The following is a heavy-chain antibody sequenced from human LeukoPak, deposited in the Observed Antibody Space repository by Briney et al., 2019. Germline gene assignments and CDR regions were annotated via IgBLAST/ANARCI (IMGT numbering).Heavy chain of an antibody. J-gene: IGHJ4*02. CDR1: GFDFSTYA. CDR2: ISGSGDTT. D-gene: IGHD3-10*01. V-gene: IGHV3-23*01. Sequence: GGSLRLSCAASGFDFSTYAMSWVRQAPGKGLEWVSGISGSGDTTYYADSVKGRFTISRDNSKNMLYLQIKSLGAEDTAIYYCAKLDGSGAGSSRPPIDYWGQGSLVTVSS. CDR3: AKLDGSGAGSSRPPIDY.